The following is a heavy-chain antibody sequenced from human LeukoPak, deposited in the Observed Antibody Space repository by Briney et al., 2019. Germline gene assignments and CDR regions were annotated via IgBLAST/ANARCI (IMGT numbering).Heavy chain of an antibody. CDR3: ARGRLGCSGGSCHPDY. D-gene: IGHD2-15*01. CDR2: INPSGGST. V-gene: IGHV1-46*01. J-gene: IGHJ4*02. Sequence: ASVKVSCKASGYTFTSYYMHWVRQAPGQGLEWMGIINPSGGSTSYAQKFQGRVTMTRDTSTSTVYMELSSLRAEDTAVYYCARGRLGCSGGSCHPDYWGQGTLVTVSS. CDR1: GYTFTSYY.